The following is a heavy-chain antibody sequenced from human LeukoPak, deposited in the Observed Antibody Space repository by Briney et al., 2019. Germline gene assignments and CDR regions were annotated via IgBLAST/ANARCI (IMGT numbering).Heavy chain of an antibody. Sequence: PGRSLRLSCAASGFTFSSYGMHWVRQAPGKGLEWVAVIWYDGSNKYYADSVKGRFTISRDNSKNTLYLQMNSLRAEDTAVYYCASGNPNGDLLLDYWGQGTLVTVSS. CDR2: IWYDGSNK. D-gene: IGHD4-17*01. V-gene: IGHV3-33*01. CDR3: ASGNPNGDLLLDY. J-gene: IGHJ4*02. CDR1: GFTFSSYG.